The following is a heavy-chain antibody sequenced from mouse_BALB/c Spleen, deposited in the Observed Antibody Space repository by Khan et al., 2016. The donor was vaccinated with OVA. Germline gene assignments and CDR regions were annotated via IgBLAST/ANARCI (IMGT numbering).Heavy chain of an antibody. CDR1: GYIFTSYW. Sequence: QVKLQQSGAELVRPGASVKLSCKTSGYIFTSYWINWVKQRSGQGLEWIARIYPGTGTTYYNEKFKGKVIVTADKAASTVYMQLSSLKSEDSAVYFGARYYGNYFDYGGQGTTLTVSS. CDR2: IYPGTGTT. J-gene: IGHJ2*01. CDR3: ARYYGNYFDY. V-gene: IGHV1S132*01. D-gene: IGHD2-1*01.